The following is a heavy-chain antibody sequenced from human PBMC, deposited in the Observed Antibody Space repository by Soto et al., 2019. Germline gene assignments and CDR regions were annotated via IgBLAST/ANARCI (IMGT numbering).Heavy chain of an antibody. J-gene: IGHJ3*01. Sequence: EVHLVESGGGLVQPGGSLRVSCAASGFTFSNYAMNWVRQAPGKGLEWVSYISIGSGSIFYADSVKGRFTISRDDAKNSLYLQMITLSDEDQAVYDCVRDGRWAFDFWGQGTMVTVSS. D-gene: IGHD2-15*01. CDR3: VRDGRWAFDF. CDR2: ISIGSGSI. CDR1: GFTFSNYA. V-gene: IGHV3-48*02.